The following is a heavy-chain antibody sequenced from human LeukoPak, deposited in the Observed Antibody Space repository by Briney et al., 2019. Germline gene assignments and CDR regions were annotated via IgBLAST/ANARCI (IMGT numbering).Heavy chain of an antibody. CDR2: ISSSSSYI. CDR3: ARDDIAARPSIYGMDV. Sequence: GGSLRLSCAASGLSFSSYSMNWVRQAPGKGLEWVSSISSSSSYIYYADSVKGRFAISRDNAKNSLYLQMNSLRAEDTAVYYCARDDIAARPSIYGMDVWGQGTTVTVSS. V-gene: IGHV3-21*01. CDR1: GLSFSSYS. D-gene: IGHD6-6*01. J-gene: IGHJ6*02.